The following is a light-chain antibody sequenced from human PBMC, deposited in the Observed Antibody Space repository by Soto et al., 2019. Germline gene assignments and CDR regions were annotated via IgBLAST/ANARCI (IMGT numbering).Light chain of an antibody. CDR1: QGISNY. V-gene: IGKV1-27*01. Sequence: DIQMTQSPSSLSSSVGDRVTITCRASQGISNYLAWYQQKPGKVPKLLIYAASTLKSGVPSRFSGSGSGTDFTLTISSLQPEDVATYYCQKHNSAPRGFGGGTKLEIK. CDR2: AAS. CDR3: QKHNSAPRG. J-gene: IGKJ4*01.